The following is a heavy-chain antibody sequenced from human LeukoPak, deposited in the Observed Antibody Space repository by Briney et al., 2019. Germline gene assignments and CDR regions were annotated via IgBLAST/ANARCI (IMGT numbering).Heavy chain of an antibody. CDR1: GFTFSSYS. D-gene: IGHD3-10*01. J-gene: IGHJ4*02. CDR3: ARVHMVRGVIITGLDY. Sequence: PGGSLRLSCAASGFTFSSYSMNWVRQAPGKGLEWVSSISSSSSYIYYADSVKGRFTISRDNAKNSLYLQMNSLGAEDTAVYYCARVHMVRGVIITGLDYWGQGTLVTVSS. CDR2: ISSSSSYI. V-gene: IGHV3-21*01.